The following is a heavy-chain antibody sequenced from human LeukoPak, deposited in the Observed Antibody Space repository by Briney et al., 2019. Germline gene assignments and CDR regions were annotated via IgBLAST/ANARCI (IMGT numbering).Heavy chain of an antibody. CDR1: GFTFGDYD. CDR3: TRMTAGHDY. J-gene: IGHJ4*02. Sequence: PGGSLRLSCSASGFTFGDYDMSWVRQTPGKGLEWIGEINHSGYTNDSPSLKSRVTLSIDTSRKQFSLNLRSVTVADTGIYYCTRMTAGHDYWGQGTLVTVSS. D-gene: IGHD2-21*02. V-gene: IGHV4-34*01. CDR2: INHSGYT.